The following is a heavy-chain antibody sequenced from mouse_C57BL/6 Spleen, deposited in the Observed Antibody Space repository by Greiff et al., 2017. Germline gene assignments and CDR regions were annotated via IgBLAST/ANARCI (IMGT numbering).Heavy chain of an antibody. CDR1: GFTFSDYC. CDR2: ISNGGGST. Sequence: EVMLVESGGGLVPPGGSLKLSCAASGFTFSDYCMYWVRQTPEKRLEWVAYISNGGGSTYYPDTVKGRFTISRDNAKNTLSLQMSRLKSEDTAMYYCARQMDYWGQGTTVTVSS. J-gene: IGHJ4*01. CDR3: ARQMDY. V-gene: IGHV5-12*01.